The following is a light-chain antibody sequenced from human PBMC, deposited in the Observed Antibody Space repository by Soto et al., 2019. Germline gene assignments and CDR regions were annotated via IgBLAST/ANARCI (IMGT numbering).Light chain of an antibody. CDR2: GAS. CDR1: QNVDNKS. CDR3: QQYGSFSWT. V-gene: IGKV3-20*01. J-gene: IGKJ1*01. Sequence: EIVLTQSPGTLSLSLGERATLSCRASQNVDNKSLAWYQFKPGQAPRIMIFGASGRATGIPDTFSGSGSGTDFTLTISSLEPEDFAVYYCQQYGSFSWTFGQGTKVDIK.